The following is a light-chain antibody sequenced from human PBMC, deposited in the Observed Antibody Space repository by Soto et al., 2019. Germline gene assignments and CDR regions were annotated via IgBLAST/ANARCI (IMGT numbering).Light chain of an antibody. CDR3: SSYAGSSYV. CDR1: SSDVGSYNL. Sequence: QSALPQPASVSGSIGQSITISCTGTSSDVGSYNLVSWYQQHPGKAPKLMIYEGTKRPSGASNRFSGSKSGNTASLTISGLQAEDEADYYCSSYAGSSYVFXTGTKVTVL. J-gene: IGLJ1*01. V-gene: IGLV2-23*01. CDR2: EGT.